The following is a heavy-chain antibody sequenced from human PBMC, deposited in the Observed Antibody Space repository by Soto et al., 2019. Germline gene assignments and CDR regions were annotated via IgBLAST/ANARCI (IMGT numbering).Heavy chain of an antibody. CDR1: GGSISGYY. V-gene: IGHV4-59*08. CDR2: IYYSGST. D-gene: IGHD4-17*01. CDR3: ARQPYGDSVL. J-gene: IGHJ4*02. Sequence: SETLSLTCTVSGGSISGYYWSWIRQPPGKGLEWIGYIYYSGSTNYNPSLKSRVTISVDTSKNQFSLKLSSVTAADTAVYYCARQPYGDSVLWGQGTLVTVSS.